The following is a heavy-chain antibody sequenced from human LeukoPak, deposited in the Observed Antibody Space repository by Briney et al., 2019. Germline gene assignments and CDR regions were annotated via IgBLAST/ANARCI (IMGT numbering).Heavy chain of an antibody. CDR1: GGSISSSNW. Sequence: TPSETLSLTCAVSGGSISSSNWWSWVRQPPGKGLEWIGYIYYSGSTNYNPSLKSRVTISVDTSKNQFSLKLSSVTAADTAVYYCARDPWYYYGSGSYYPWGQGTLVTVSS. CDR2: IYYSGST. D-gene: IGHD3-10*01. V-gene: IGHV4-4*02. CDR3: ARDPWYYYGSGSYYP. J-gene: IGHJ5*02.